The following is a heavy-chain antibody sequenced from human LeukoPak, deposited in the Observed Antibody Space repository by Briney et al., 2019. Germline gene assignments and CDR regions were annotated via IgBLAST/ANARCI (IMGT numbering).Heavy chain of an antibody. J-gene: IGHJ4*02. CDR1: GFTFSSYG. V-gene: IGHV3-33*08. CDR2: IWYDGSNK. CDR3: ARDRAVAGINFDY. Sequence: PGGSLRLSCAASGFTFSSYGMHWVRQAPGKGLEWVAVIWYDGSNKYYADSVKGRFTISRDNSKNTLYLQMNSLRAEDTAVYYCARDRAVAGINFDYWGQGTLVTVSS. D-gene: IGHD6-19*01.